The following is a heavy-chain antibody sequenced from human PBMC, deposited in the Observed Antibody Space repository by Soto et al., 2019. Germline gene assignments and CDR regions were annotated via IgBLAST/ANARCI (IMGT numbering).Heavy chain of an antibody. V-gene: IGHV2-5*02. Sequence: QITLQESAPVLVRPTETLKLTCTYSGFSLSTSGEGVGWVRQSPGKALEWLAVIYWDDDKRYMPSLKNRLSITKDTSRRQVVHAMTHMLPMDTGTYYCARRLRQSGTSWDSGAFDIWGHGTAVAVS. D-gene: IGHD1-26*01. CDR2: IYWDDDK. J-gene: IGHJ3*02. CDR1: GFSLSTSGEG. CDR3: ARRLRQSGTSWDSGAFDI.